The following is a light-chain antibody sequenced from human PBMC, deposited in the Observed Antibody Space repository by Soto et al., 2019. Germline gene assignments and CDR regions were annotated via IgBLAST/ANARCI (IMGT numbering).Light chain of an antibody. CDR3: QQDGSSGT. CDR2: GAS. V-gene: IGKV3-20*01. J-gene: IGKJ1*01. Sequence: LKISAGSVSFKTEEGASLSCMATQSVSGSYLAWYQQKPGQAPRLLIYGASNRATGIPDRFSGSGSGTDFAHTVSMLEPEDLGVYYWQQDGSSGTFGQGTEV. CDR1: QSVSGSY.